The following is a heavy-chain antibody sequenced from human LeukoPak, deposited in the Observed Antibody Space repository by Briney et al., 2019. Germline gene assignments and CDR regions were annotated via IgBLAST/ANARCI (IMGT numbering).Heavy chain of an antibody. V-gene: IGHV3-48*03. J-gene: IGHJ5*02. CDR1: GFTFSSCE. D-gene: IGHD3-22*01. CDR2: IDSSGTTI. CDR3: ARDLGQYYDTSDNWFDP. Sequence: GGSLRLSCAASGFTFSSCEMNWVRQTPGKGLEWVSYIDSSGTTIYYADSVKGRFTSSRDNAKNTLNLQMNSLRAEDTAVYYCARDLGQYYDTSDNWFDPWGQGTLVTVSS.